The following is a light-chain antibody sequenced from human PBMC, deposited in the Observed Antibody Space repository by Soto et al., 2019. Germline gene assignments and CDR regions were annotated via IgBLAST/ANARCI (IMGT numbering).Light chain of an antibody. Sequence: QSVLTQPPSASGSPGQSVAISCTGTSSDVGGYNYVSWYQQHPGKAPKLMIYEVNKRPSGVPDRFSGSKSGNTASLTISGLRAEDEAAYSCCSFAGSYSYVFGSGTKVTVL. CDR2: EVN. V-gene: IGLV2-8*01. CDR1: SSDVGGYNY. J-gene: IGLJ1*01. CDR3: CSFAGSYSYV.